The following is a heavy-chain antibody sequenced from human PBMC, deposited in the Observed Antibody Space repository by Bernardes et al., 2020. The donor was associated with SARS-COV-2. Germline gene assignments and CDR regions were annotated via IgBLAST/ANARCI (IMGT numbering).Heavy chain of an antibody. CDR1: GYTFTGYY. D-gene: IGHD2-15*01. CDR3: ARDLIRVVVAATPGGMDV. CDR2: INPNSGGT. V-gene: IGHV1-2*04. Sequence: ASVKVSCKASGYTFTGYYMHWVRQAPGQGLEWMGWINPNSGGTNYAQKFQGWVTMTRDTSISTAYMELSRLRSDEPAVYYCARDLIRVVVAATPGGMDVWGQGTTVTVSS. J-gene: IGHJ6*02.